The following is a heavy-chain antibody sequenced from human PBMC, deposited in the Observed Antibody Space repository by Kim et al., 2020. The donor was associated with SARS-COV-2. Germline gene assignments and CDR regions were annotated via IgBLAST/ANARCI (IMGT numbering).Heavy chain of an antibody. CDR1: GFTFSSYW. Sequence: GGSLRLSCAASGFTFSSYWMSWVRQAPGKGLEWVANIKQDGSEKYYVDSVKGRFTISRDNAKNSLYLQMNSLRAEDTAVYYCARDPILWFGEFDYWGQGTLVTVSS. D-gene: IGHD3-10*01. V-gene: IGHV3-7*01. CDR3: ARDPILWFGEFDY. J-gene: IGHJ4*02. CDR2: IKQDGSEK.